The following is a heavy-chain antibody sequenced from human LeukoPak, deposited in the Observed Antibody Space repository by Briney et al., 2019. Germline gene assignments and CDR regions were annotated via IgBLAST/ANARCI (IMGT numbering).Heavy chain of an antibody. J-gene: IGHJ4*02. CDR3: ATGEGIAAAAGDY. CDR2: ISSSGSTI. Sequence: PGGSLRLSCAASGFTFSSYEMNWVRQAPGKGLEWVSYISSSGSTIYYADSVKGGFTISRDNAKNSLYLQMNSLRAEDTAVYYCATGEGIAAAAGDYWGQGTLVTVSS. CDR1: GFTFSSYE. V-gene: IGHV3-48*03. D-gene: IGHD6-13*01.